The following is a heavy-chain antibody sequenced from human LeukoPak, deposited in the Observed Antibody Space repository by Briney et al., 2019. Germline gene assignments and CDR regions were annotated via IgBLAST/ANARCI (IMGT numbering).Heavy chain of an antibody. J-gene: IGHJ6*02. D-gene: IGHD2-2*01. CDR3: ARDQEDIVVVPAASYYYYGMDV. CDR2: ISFDGSDD. V-gene: IGHV3-30*03. Sequence: GGSLRLSCTATGFSFRSYGMHWVRQAPGKGLEWVAVISFDGSDDHYADSVKGRFTISRDNAKNSLYLQMNSLRAEDTAVYYCARDQEDIVVVPAASYYYYGMDVWGQGTTVTVSS. CDR1: GFSFRSYG.